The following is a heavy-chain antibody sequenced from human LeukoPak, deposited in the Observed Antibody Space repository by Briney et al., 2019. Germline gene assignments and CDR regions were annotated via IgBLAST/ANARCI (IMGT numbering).Heavy chain of an antibody. CDR2: IRYNGNNQ. D-gene: IGHD3-10*01. CDR1: GFTFNNYG. CDR3: AKDSAFYYIDV. Sequence: QPGGSLRLSCAASGFTFNNYGMHWVRQAPGKGREWVAFIRYNGNNQYYADSVKGRFTISRDNSKNTLYLQMNSLKGDDTAVYYCAKDSAFYYIDVWGKGTTVIISS. J-gene: IGHJ6*03. V-gene: IGHV3-30*02.